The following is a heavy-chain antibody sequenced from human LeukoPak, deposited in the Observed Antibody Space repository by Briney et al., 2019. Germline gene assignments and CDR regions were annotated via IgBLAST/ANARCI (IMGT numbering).Heavy chain of an antibody. Sequence: SETLSLTCAVYGGSFSGYYWSWIRQPPGKGLEWIGYIYYSGSTNYNPSLKSRVTISVDTSKNQFSLKLSSVTAADTAVYYCARDSVVGSSTADYWGQGTLVTVSS. V-gene: IGHV4-59*01. CDR1: GGSFSGYY. J-gene: IGHJ4*02. D-gene: IGHD2-15*01. CDR3: ARDSVVGSSTADY. CDR2: IYYSGST.